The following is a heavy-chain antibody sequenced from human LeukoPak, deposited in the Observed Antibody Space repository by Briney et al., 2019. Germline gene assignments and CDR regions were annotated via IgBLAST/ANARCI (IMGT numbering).Heavy chain of an antibody. CDR1: GGSISSSSYY. J-gene: IGHJ5*02. V-gene: IGHV4-39*07. CDR3: ARPLGYCSSNSCPQSWFDP. D-gene: IGHD2-2*01. Sequence: PSETLSLTCTVSGGSISSSSYYWGWIRQPPGKGLEWIGSIYYSGSTYYNPSLKSRVTISVDTSKNQFSLKLSSVTAADTAVYYCARPLGYCSSNSCPQSWFDPWGQGTLVTVSS. CDR2: IYYSGST.